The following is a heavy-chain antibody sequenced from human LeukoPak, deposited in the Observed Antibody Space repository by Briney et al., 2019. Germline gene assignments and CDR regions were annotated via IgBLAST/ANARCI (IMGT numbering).Heavy chain of an antibody. J-gene: IGHJ6*02. Sequence: PSETLSLTCTVSGGSISSYYWSWIRQPAGKGLEWIGRIYTSGSNNYNPSLKSRVTMSVDTSKNQFSLKLSSVTAADTAVYYCARDLDYGDYAYYYYGMDVWGQGTTVTVSS. CDR1: GGSISSYY. D-gene: IGHD4-17*01. CDR3: ARDLDYGDYAYYYYGMDV. CDR2: IYTSGSN. V-gene: IGHV4-4*07.